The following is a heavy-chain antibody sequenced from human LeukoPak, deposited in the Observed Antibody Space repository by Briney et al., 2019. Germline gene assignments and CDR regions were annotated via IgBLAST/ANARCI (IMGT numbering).Heavy chain of an antibody. CDR3: ATQGYSSSWYYFDY. J-gene: IGHJ4*02. V-gene: IGHV1-24*01. CDR2: FDPEDGET. D-gene: IGHD6-13*01. CDR1: GYTLTVLS. Sequence: ASVKVSCKVSGYTLTVLSMHWVRQAPGKGLEWMGGFDPEDGETIYAQKFQGRVTMTEDTSTDTAYMELSSLRSEDTAVYYCATQGYSSSWYYFDYWGQGTLVTVSS.